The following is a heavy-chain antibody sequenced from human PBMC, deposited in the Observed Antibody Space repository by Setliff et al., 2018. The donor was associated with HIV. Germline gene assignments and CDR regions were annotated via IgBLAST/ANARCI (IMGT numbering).Heavy chain of an antibody. Sequence: PGGSLRLSCAASGFTFSRYGMHWVRQAPGKGLEWVAFIRYDAPVKGRFTISRDDSKNTLYLQMNSLTTDDTAVYFCVTGSQLPMDYWGQGTLVTVSS. J-gene: IGHJ4*02. CDR1: GFTFSRYG. D-gene: IGHD1-26*01. V-gene: IGHV3-30*02. CDR3: VTGSQLPMDY. CDR2: IRYDA.